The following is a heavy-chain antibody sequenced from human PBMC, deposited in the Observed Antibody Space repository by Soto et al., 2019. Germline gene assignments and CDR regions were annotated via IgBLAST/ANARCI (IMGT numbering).Heavy chain of an antibody. J-gene: IGHJ5*02. CDR2: ISNDGSKE. CDR3: TKDQAPSLPLDP. Sequence: QVRLVESGGGVVQPGRSLRLSCAASGFAFSSYGMHWVRQAPGKGLEWVAVISNDGSKEYYTDSVKGRFTISSDNSKNTQYLQLNSLRAEDTGVYYCTKDQAPSLPLDPWGQGILVTVSS. CDR1: GFAFSSYG. V-gene: IGHV3-30*18.